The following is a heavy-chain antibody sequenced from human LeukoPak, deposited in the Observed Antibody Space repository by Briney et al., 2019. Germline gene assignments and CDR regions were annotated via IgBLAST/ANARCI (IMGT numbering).Heavy chain of an antibody. CDR1: GASFSDYY. CDR3: ARHRFTYYFESSGYHYGHEGFDY. D-gene: IGHD3-22*01. CDR2: INRSGST. J-gene: IGHJ4*02. V-gene: IGHV4-34*01. Sequence: SETLSLTCVVYGASFSDYYWTWIRQPPGKGLEWIGEINRSGSTNYNPSLKSRVTLSVDTSKNQFSLKLSSVTAADTAVYYCARHRFTYYFESSGYHYGHEGFDYWGQGTLVTVSS.